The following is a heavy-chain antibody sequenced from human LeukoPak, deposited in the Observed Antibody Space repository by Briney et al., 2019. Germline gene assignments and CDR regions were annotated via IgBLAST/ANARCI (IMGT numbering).Heavy chain of an antibody. CDR3: ASKRHDSRSAAFDI. V-gene: IGHV4-4*02. CDR2: ISHDGTT. Sequence: SETLSLTCGVSGGSIDMTNYWSWVSQAPGKGLEWIGEISHDGTTNYNPSLRSRVAMSLDRANNQFSLSLTSVTAADTAVYYCASKRHDSRSAAFDIWGQGTMVTVSS. J-gene: IGHJ3*02. D-gene: IGHD3-10*01. CDR1: GGSIDMTNY.